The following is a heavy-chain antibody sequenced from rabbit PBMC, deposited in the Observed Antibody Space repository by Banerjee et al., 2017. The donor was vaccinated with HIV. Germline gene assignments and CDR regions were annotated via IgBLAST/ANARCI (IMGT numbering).Heavy chain of an antibody. D-gene: IGHD1-1*01. Sequence: QQQLEESGGGLVKPGGTLTLTCKASGIDFSSYYYMSWVRQAPGKGLEWIGYIDPVFGSTYYASWVNGRFTISSHNAQNTLYLQLNSLTAADTATYFCVRDGAYASSDGYYRYGYFNLWGPGTLVTVS. CDR1: GIDFSSYYY. J-gene: IGHJ4*01. CDR3: VRDGAYASSDGYYRYGYFNL. CDR2: IDPVFGST. V-gene: IGHV1S43*01.